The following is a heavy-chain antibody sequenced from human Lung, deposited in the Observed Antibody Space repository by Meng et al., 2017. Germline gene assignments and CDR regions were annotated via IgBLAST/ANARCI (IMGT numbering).Heavy chain of an antibody. CDR2: IKSNTDGGTA. CDR1: GFYFNNAW. Sequence: VDLVESGGDLVKPGGSLRLSCAASGFYFNNAWISWVRPAPGKGLEWVGRIKSNTDGGTAEYAAPVTGRFTISRDDSKSTLYLQMSGLRIDDTGVYYCTWDDKAVSDYWGQGTLVTVSS. J-gene: IGHJ4*02. V-gene: IGHV3-15*01. D-gene: IGHD1-26*01. CDR3: TWDDKAVSDY.